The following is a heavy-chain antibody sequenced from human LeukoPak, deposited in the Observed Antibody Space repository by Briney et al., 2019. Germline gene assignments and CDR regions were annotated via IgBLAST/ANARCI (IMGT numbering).Heavy chain of an antibody. V-gene: IGHV3-23*01. Sequence: GGSLRLSCAASGFTFSNDDLNWVRQAPGKGLEWVAGISGDGRRTYYEGSVKGRFTISRDNAKNSLYLQMNSLRSEDTAFYYCAKDNIRIVVAGAIDNWSQGTLVTVSS. CDR2: ISGDGRRT. CDR3: AKDNIRIVVAGAIDN. D-gene: IGHD6-19*01. J-gene: IGHJ4*02. CDR1: GFTFSNDD.